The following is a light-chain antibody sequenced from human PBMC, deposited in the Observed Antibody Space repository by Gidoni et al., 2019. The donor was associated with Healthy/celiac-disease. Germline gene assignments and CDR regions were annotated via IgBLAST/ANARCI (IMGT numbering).Light chain of an antibody. CDR2: KDS. J-gene: IGLJ2*01. CDR1: ALPKQY. V-gene: IGLV3-25*03. CDR3: QSADSSGTYVV. Sequence: SYELTQPPSVSVSPGQTARITCSGAALPKQYAYWYQQKPGQAPVLVIYKDSERPSGIPERFPGSSSGTTVTLTISGVQAEDEADYYCQSADSSGTYVVFGGGTKLTVL.